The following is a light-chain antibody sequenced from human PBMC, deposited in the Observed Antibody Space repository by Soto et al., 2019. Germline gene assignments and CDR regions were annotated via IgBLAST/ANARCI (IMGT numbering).Light chain of an antibody. CDR3: QQYGRSPPNT. V-gene: IGKV3D-15*01. Sequence: EIVMTQSPGTLSVSTEEGATLSCRASQSVDRNLAWYQQKPGQAPRLLIYGASTRPTGIPDRFSGSGSGTEFSLTISSLQSEDFAVYYCQQYGRSPPNTFGGGTKVEIK. J-gene: IGKJ4*01. CDR2: GAS. CDR1: QSVDRN.